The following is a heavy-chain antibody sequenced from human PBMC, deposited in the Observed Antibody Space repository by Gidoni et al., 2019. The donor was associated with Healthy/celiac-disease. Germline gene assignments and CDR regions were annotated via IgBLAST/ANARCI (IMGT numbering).Heavy chain of an antibody. Sequence: QVQLVQSGAAVKKPGSSVKVSCKASGGTFSSYSISWVRQAPGQGLEWMGRIIPILGIANYAQKFQGRVTITADKSTSTAYMELSSLRSEDTAVYYCARDGGPVVVITHRHFDAFDIWGQGTRVTVSS. J-gene: IGHJ3*02. CDR2: IIPILGIA. CDR3: ARDGGPVVVITHRHFDAFDI. D-gene: IGHD3-22*01. V-gene: IGHV1-69*04. CDR1: GGTFSSYS.